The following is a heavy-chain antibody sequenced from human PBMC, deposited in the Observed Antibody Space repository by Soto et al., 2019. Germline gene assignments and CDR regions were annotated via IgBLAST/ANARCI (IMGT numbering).Heavy chain of an antibody. J-gene: IGHJ3*02. CDR3: ARHQSSGWYIDAFDI. V-gene: IGHV1-18*01. Sequence: QVQLVQSGAEVKKPGASVKVSCKASGYTFTSYGITWVRQAPGQGLEWMGWISAYNGNTNYAQKLQGRVTMTTDTPTGTAYMELGSLRSDDTAVYYCARHQSSGWYIDAFDIWGQGTMVTVSS. CDR1: GYTFTSYG. D-gene: IGHD6-19*01. CDR2: ISAYNGNT.